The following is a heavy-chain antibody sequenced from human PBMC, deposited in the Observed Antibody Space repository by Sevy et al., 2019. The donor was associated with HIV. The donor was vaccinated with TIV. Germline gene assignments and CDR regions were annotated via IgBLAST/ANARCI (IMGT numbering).Heavy chain of an antibody. V-gene: IGHV3-48*02. J-gene: IGHJ4*02. Sequence: GGSLRLSCAASGFTFSSYSMNWVRQAPGKGLEWVSYISSSSSTIYYADSVKGRFTISRDNAKNSLYLQMNSLRDEDTAVNYCARDFMVRGAIIPDYYFDYWGQGTLVTVSS. CDR3: ARDFMVRGAIIPDYYFDY. CDR1: GFTFSSYS. CDR2: ISSSSSTI. D-gene: IGHD3-10*01.